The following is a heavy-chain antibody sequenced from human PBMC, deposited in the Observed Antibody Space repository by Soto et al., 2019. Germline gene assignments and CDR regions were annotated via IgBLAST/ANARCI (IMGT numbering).Heavy chain of an antibody. CDR3: AREYLDPAGNFDY. CDR1: GDTISSGDYH. V-gene: IGHV4-30-4*01. Sequence: SETLSLTCTVSGDTISSGDYHWSWIREPPGKGLEWIGYIYYSGSTYYKTSLKSRVTMSVDTSKNQFSLKLTSVTAADTAVYYCAREYLDPAGNFDYWGQGTPVTVSS. D-gene: IGHD3-10*01. CDR2: IYYSGST. J-gene: IGHJ4*02.